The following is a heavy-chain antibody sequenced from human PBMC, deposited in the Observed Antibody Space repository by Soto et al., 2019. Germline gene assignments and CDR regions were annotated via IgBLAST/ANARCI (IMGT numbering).Heavy chain of an antibody. Sequence: SETLSLTCSVSGGSISNSRDYWGWIRQPPGKGLEWIATIYYSGKTYYNPSLKSRVTISVDTSKNQFSLKLSSVTAADTAVYYCARSVTPWGQGTLVTVSS. CDR1: GGSISNSRDY. D-gene: IGHD3-10*01. J-gene: IGHJ5*02. V-gene: IGHV4-39*07. CDR2: IYYSGKT. CDR3: ARSVTP.